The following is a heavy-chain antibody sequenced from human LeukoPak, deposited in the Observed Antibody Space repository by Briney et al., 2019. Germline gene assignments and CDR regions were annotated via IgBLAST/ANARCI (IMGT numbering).Heavy chain of an antibody. Sequence: GESLKISCKGSGYSLTSYWIGWVRQMPGKGLEWMGIIYPGDSDTRYSPSFQGQVTISAGKSISTAYLQWSSLKASDTAMYYCASGYSYANDAFDIWGQGTMVTVSS. J-gene: IGHJ3*02. D-gene: IGHD5-18*01. CDR3: ASGYSYANDAFDI. CDR1: GYSLTSYW. V-gene: IGHV5-51*01. CDR2: IYPGDSDT.